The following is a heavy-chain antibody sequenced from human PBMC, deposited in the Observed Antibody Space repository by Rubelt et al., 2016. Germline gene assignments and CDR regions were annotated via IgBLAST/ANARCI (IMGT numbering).Heavy chain of an antibody. J-gene: IGHJ5*02. CDR1: GGTFRSYA. V-gene: IGHV1-69*12. CDR3: ATGGDFGVVIPNWFDP. D-gene: IGHD3-3*01. Sequence: QVQLVQSGAEVKKPGSSVKVSCKASGGTFRSYAISWVRQAPGQGLEWMGGIIPIFGTANYAQNCQGRVTITEDESTGKAYMELSSLRSEDTAVYYCATGGDFGVVIPNWFDPWGQGTLVTVSS. CDR2: IIPIFGTA.